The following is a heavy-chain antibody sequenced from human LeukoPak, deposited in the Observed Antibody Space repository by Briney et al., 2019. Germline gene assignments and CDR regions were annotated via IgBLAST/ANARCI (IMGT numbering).Heavy chain of an antibody. Sequence: ASVKVSCKASGYTFTSYGISWVRQAPGQGLEWMGWISAYNGHTNYAQKFQGRVTMTTDTSTSTLYMELRSLRSDDTAVYYCARLASMNRGVRDWGQGTLVTVSS. V-gene: IGHV1-18*01. CDR2: ISAYNGHT. J-gene: IGHJ4*02. CDR3: ARLASMNRGVRD. D-gene: IGHD3-10*01. CDR1: GYTFTSYG.